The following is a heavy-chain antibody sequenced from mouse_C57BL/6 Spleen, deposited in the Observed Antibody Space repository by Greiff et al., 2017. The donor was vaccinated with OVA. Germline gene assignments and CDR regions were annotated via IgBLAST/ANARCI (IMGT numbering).Heavy chain of an antibody. CDR3: AREVTGYYAMDY. D-gene: IGHD2-1*01. V-gene: IGHV2-2*01. J-gene: IGHJ4*01. CDR1: GFSLTSYG. CDR2: ICSGGST. Sequence: QVQLQQSGPGLVQPSQSLSITCTVSGFSLTSYGVHWVRQSPGKGLEWLGVICSGGSTDYHAAFISRLSISKDNSKSQVFLKMNSLKADDTAIYYCAREVTGYYAMDYWGQGTSVTVSA.